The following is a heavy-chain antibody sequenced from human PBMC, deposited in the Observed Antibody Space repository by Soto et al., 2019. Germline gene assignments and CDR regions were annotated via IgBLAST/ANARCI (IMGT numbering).Heavy chain of an antibody. CDR2: INAGNGNT. CDR3: ARGGSLYWYFDL. D-gene: IGHD1-26*01. V-gene: IGHV1-3*01. J-gene: IGHJ2*01. Sequence: QVQLVQSGAEVKKPRASVKVSWKASGYSFTSYGMHWVREAPGQRLEWMGWINAGNGNTKYSQKFQGRVTITRDTSASTAYMELSSLRSEDTAVYYCARGGSLYWYFDLWGRGTLVTVSS. CDR1: GYSFTSYG.